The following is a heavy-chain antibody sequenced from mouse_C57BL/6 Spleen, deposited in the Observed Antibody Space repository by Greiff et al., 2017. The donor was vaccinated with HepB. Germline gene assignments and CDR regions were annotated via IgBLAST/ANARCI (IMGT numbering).Heavy chain of an antibody. CDR3: ARSNSNYDAMDY. CDR2: IDPSDSYT. Sequence: QVQLQQPGAELVKPGASVKLSCKASGYTFTSYWMQWVKQRPGQGLEWIGEIDPSDSYTNYNQKFKGKATLTVDTSSSTAYMQLSSLTSEDSAVYYCARSNSNYDAMDYWGQGTSVTVSS. V-gene: IGHV1-50*01. CDR1: GYTFTSYW. J-gene: IGHJ4*01. D-gene: IGHD2-5*01.